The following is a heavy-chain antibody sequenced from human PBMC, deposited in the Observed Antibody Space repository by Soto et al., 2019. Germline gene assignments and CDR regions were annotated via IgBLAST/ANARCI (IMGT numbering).Heavy chain of an antibody. CDR3: AREVLVRGIMYHGMDV. Sequence: QVQLVESGGGVVQPGRSLSLSCAASGFTFSSYGIHWVRQAPGKGLEWVAVIWYDGSNKYYADSVKGRFTISRDNSKNTLYLQMNSLRAEDTAVYYFAREVLVRGIMYHGMDVWGQGTTVTVSS. CDR1: GFTFSSYG. V-gene: IGHV3-33*01. CDR2: IWYDGSNK. D-gene: IGHD3-10*01. J-gene: IGHJ6*02.